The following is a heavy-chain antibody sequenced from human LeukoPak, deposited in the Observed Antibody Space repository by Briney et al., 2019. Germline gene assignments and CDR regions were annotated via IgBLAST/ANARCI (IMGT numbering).Heavy chain of an antibody. CDR3: AKLPHSSSWHGAFDY. D-gene: IGHD6-13*01. J-gene: IGHJ4*02. CDR1: GFTFSSYG. Sequence: GGSLRLSCAASGFTFSSYGMHWVRQAPGKGLEWVSATSGSGGSTYYADSVKGRFTISRDNSKNTLYLQMNSLRAEDTAVSYCAKLPHSSSWHGAFDYWGQGTLVTVSS. CDR2: TSGSGGST. V-gene: IGHV3-23*01.